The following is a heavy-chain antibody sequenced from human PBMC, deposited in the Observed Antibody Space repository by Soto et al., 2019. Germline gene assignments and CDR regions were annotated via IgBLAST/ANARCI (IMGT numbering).Heavy chain of an antibody. V-gene: IGHV1-69*13. CDR2: IIPIFGTA. J-gene: IGHJ4*02. CDR1: GGTFSSYA. D-gene: IGHD4-17*01. Sequence: EASVKVSCKASGGTFSSYAISWVRQAPGQGLEWMGGIIPIFGTANYAQKFQGRVTITADESTSTAYMELSSLRSEDTAVYYCARVSVTTGVFDYWGQGTLVTVSS. CDR3: ARVSVTTGVFDY.